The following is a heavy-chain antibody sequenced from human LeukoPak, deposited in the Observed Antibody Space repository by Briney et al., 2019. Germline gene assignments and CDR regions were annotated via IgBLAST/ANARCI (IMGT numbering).Heavy chain of an antibody. Sequence: SVKVSCKASGGTFSSYATSWVRQAPGQGLEWMGRIIPILGIANYAQKFQGRVTITADKSTSTAYMELSSLRSEDTAVYYCATWVVIDRDTRSLFTFDYWGQGTLVTVSS. CDR3: ATWVVIDRDTRSLFTFDY. V-gene: IGHV1-69*04. CDR1: GGTFSSYA. D-gene: IGHD2/OR15-2a*01. J-gene: IGHJ4*02. CDR2: IIPILGIA.